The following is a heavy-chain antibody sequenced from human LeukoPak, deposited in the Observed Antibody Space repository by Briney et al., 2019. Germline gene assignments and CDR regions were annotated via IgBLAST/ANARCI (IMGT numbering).Heavy chain of an antibody. Sequence: ASVKVSCKASGYTFTSYGISWVRQAPGQGLEWMGWIGAYNGNTNYAQKLQGRVTMTTDTSTSTAYMELRSLRSDDTAVYYCARDRGRYSSGWYDYWGQGTLVTVSS. V-gene: IGHV1-18*01. D-gene: IGHD6-19*01. CDR1: GYTFTSYG. CDR3: ARDRGRYSSGWYDY. J-gene: IGHJ4*02. CDR2: IGAYNGNT.